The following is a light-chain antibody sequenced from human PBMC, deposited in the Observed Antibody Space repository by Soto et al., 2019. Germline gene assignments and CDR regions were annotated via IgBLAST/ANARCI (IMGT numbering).Light chain of an antibody. CDR3: SSYTSSSTYV. CDR2: EVS. CDR1: SSDVGGYNY. J-gene: IGLJ1*01. V-gene: IGLV2-14*01. Sequence: QSALTQPASVSGSPGQSITISCPGTSSDVGGYNYVSWYQQHPGKAPKLMIYEVSNRPSGVSNRFSGSKSGNTASLTISGLQAEDEADYYCSSYTSSSTYVFGPGTKLTVL.